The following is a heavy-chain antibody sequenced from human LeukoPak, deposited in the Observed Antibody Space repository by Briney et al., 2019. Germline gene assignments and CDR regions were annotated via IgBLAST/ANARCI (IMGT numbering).Heavy chain of an antibody. J-gene: IGHJ4*02. D-gene: IGHD6-13*01. CDR3: ARDRCGYSSTCPFDY. CDR2: ISYDGSNK. V-gene: IGHV3-30-3*01. Sequence: PGGSLRLSCAASGFTFSSYPMHWVRQAPGKGLDWLAFISYDGSNKYYADSVKGRFTISRDNSKNTLYLQMNSLRVEDTAVYYCARDRCGYSSTCPFDYWGQGTLVTASS. CDR1: GFTFSSYP.